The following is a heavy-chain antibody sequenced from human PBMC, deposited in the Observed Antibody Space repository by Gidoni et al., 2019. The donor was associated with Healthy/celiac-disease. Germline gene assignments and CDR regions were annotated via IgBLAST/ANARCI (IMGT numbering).Heavy chain of an antibody. Sequence: QVQLQESGPGLVKPSQTLSLPCTVPGGSISSGCYYWSWIRQHPGKGLEWIGYIYYSGSTYYNPSLKSRVTISVDTSKNQFSLKLSSVTAADTAVYYCARGVEMATITDWYFDLWGRGTLVTVSS. CDR1: GGSISSGCYY. V-gene: IGHV4-31*03. J-gene: IGHJ2*01. D-gene: IGHD5-12*01. CDR2: IYYSGST. CDR3: ARGVEMATITDWYFDL.